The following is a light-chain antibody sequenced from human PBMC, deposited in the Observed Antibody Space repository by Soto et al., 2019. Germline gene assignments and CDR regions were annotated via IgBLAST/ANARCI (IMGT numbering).Light chain of an antibody. CDR1: SSDVGGYDY. J-gene: IGLJ1*01. CDR3: RSYTSTSTYV. CDR2: DVS. Sequence: QSVLAQPASVSGSPGQSIAISCAGNSSDVGGYDYVSWYQQHTDKAPKLILYDVSNRPSGISFRFSGSKSGNTASLTISGLQAEDEADYYCRSYTSTSTYVFGTGTKVTVL. V-gene: IGLV2-14*03.